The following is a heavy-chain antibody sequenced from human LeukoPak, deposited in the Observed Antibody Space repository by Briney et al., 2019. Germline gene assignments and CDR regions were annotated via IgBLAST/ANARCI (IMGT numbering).Heavy chain of an antibody. Sequence: PGGSLRLSCAVSGFTFSDHYMDWVRQAGGKGMEWVGRIRNKAYSYPTQPAASVKVRFTISRAHSKNSLYLQMNYLQPEDPAVYYCARGGLYGGSSAFDFWGQGTLVTVSS. CDR2: IRNKAYSYPT. D-gene: IGHD4-23*01. J-gene: IGHJ4*02. CDR3: ARGGLYGGSSAFDF. CDR1: GFTFSDHY. V-gene: IGHV3-72*01.